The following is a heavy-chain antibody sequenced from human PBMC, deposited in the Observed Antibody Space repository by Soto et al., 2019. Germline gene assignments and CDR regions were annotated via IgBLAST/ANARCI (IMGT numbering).Heavy chain of an antibody. D-gene: IGHD6-13*01. Sequence: SETLPLTCAVYGGSFSGYYWSWIRQPPGKGLEWIGEINHSGSTNYNPSLKSRVTISVDTSKNQFSLKLSSVTAADTAVYYCARRSIAAARSKFDPWGQGTLVTVSS. CDR3: ARRSIAAARSKFDP. V-gene: IGHV4-34*01. J-gene: IGHJ5*02. CDR2: INHSGST. CDR1: GGSFSGYY.